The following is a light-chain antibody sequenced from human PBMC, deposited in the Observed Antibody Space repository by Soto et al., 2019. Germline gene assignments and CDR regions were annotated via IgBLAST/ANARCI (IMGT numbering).Light chain of an antibody. CDR1: SSDVGLYDY. CDR2: AVS. Sequence: QSALTQPASVSGSPGQSITISCTGTSSDVGLYDYVSWYQQHPGKAPQLMIYAVSNRPSGVSNRFSASKSGNTASLTVSGLQADDEADYYCSSYAGSDVFVFGTGTKVTV. CDR3: SSYAGSDVFV. J-gene: IGLJ1*01. V-gene: IGLV2-14*01.